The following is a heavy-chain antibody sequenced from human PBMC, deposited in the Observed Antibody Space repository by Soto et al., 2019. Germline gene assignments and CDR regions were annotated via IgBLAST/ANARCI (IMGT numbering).Heavy chain of an antibody. Sequence: PGGSLRLSCAASGFIFSDFYLSWIRQAPGKGLEWVSYISTSGSTMYSADSVKGRFTISRDNAKNSLYLQMNSLRAEDTAVYYCARDRYSRYDLGYWGQGTLVTV. V-gene: IGHV3-11*01. CDR3: ARDRYSRYDLGY. J-gene: IGHJ4*02. CDR1: GFIFSDFY. D-gene: IGHD5-12*01. CDR2: ISTSGSTM.